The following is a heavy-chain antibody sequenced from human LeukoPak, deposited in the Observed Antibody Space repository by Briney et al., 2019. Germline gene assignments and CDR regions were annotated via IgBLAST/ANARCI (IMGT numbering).Heavy chain of an antibody. CDR1: GFTFSSYG. J-gene: IGHJ4*02. D-gene: IGHD5-24*01. CDR3: AKDGYNYYVDY. CDR2: IGYDGSNK. Sequence: GGSLRLSCVASGFTFSSYGIHWVRQAPGKGLEWVAFIGYDGSNKYYRDSVKGRFTISRDNSKNTLYLQMNSLRAEDTTVYYCAKDGYNYYVDYWGQGTLVTVSS. V-gene: IGHV3-30*02.